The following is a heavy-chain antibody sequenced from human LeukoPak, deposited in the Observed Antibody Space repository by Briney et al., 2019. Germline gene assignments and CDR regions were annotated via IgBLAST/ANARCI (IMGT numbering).Heavy chain of an antibody. J-gene: IGHJ4*02. Sequence: GGSLRLSCAASGFTFSSYSMNWVRQAPGKDPACVSSISSSSSYIYYADSVKGRFTISRDNAKNSLYLQMNSLRAEDTAVYYCARDTTSPLRFFDYWGQGTLVTVSS. CDR1: GFTFSSYS. CDR3: ARDTTSPLRFFDY. V-gene: IGHV3-21*01. CDR2: ISSSSSYI. D-gene: IGHD1-1*01.